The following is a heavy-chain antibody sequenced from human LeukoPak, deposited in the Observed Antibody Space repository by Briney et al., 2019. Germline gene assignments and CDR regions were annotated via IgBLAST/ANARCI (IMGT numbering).Heavy chain of an antibody. V-gene: IGHV1-46*01. CDR3: ARDRRGYTYFDY. CDR2: INPSGGST. Sequence: ASVKVSCKASGYTFTSYYMHWVRQAPGQGLEWTGIINPSGGSTSYAQKFQGRVTMTRDMSTSTVYMELSSLRSEDTAVYYCARDRRGYTYFDYWGQGTLVTVSS. CDR1: GYTFTSYY. D-gene: IGHD5-18*01. J-gene: IGHJ4*02.